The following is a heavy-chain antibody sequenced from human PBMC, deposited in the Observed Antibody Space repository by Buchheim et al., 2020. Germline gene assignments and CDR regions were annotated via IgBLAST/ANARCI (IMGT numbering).Heavy chain of an antibody. V-gene: IGHV4-31*03. CDR3: ARVASGHPYGSGSYYKIRYFDY. Sequence: QVQLQESGPGLVKPSQTLSLTCTVSGGSISSGGYYWSWIRQHPGKGLEWIGYIYYSGSTYYNPSLKSRVTISVDTSQNPFSLKLSSVTAADTAVYYCARVASGHPYGSGSYYKIRYFDYWGQGTL. D-gene: IGHD3-10*01. CDR2: IYYSGST. CDR1: GGSISSGGYY. J-gene: IGHJ4*02.